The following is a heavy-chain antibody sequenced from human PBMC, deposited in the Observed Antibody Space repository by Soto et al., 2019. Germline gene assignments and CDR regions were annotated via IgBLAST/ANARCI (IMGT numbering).Heavy chain of an antibody. CDR3: ARELNRDSSAYYSFAY. CDR2: VGNSNTNT. V-gene: IGHV1-18*01. Sequence: QVQLVQSGPEVKMPGASVKVSCKTSGYSFTAYGLAWLRQAPGQRPEWLGWVGNSNTNTNYAQKFQGRVTMSTDRATTTTYTELRSLRSDDTAVYYLARELNRDSSAYYSFAYWGQGTRVTVSS. J-gene: IGHJ4*02. CDR1: GYSFTAYG. D-gene: IGHD3-22*01.